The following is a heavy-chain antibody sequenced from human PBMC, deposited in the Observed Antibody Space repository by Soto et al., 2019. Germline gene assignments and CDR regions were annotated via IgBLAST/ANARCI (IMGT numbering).Heavy chain of an antibody. CDR1: GYIFTGYY. CDR2: FNPNSGGT. D-gene: IGHD3-22*01. Sequence: QVQLVQSGAEVKKPGASVKVSCKASGYIFTGYYMHWLRQAPGQGLEWMGWFNPNSGGTEYAQKFQGRVTMTNDTSINTAYMELSGLISDDTAVYYCARGDFDSSANYYAGWFDPWGQGTLVTVSS. CDR3: ARGDFDSSANYYAGWFDP. V-gene: IGHV1-2*02. J-gene: IGHJ5*02.